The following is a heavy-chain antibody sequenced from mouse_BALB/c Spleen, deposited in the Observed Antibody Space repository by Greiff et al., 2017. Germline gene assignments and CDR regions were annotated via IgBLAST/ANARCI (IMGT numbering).Heavy chain of an antibody. D-gene: IGHD2-3*01. CDR2: ISSGGSYT. J-gene: IGHJ3*01. CDR3: TRAQSYDGYSAWFAY. CDR1: GFTFSSYT. Sequence: EVKLMESGGGLVKPGGSLKLSCAASGFTFSSYTMSWVRQTPEKRLEWVATISSGGSYTYYPDSVKGRFTISRDNAKNTLYLQMSSLKSEDTAMYYCTRAQSYDGYSAWFAYWGQGTLVTVSA. V-gene: IGHV5-6-4*01.